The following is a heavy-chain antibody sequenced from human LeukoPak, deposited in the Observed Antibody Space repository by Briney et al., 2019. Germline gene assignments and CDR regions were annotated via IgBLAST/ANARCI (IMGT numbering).Heavy chain of an antibody. J-gene: IGHJ4*02. Sequence: PGGSLRLSCAASGFTFSSYAMSWVRQAPGKGLESVSAISGSGGSTYYAVAVKGRFTISRDNSKNTLYLQMNSLRAEDTAVYYCAKIATRYCSSTSCYDGFDYWGQGTLVTVSS. CDR1: GFTFSSYA. CDR3: AKIATRYCSSTSCYDGFDY. CDR2: ISGSGGST. V-gene: IGHV3-23*01. D-gene: IGHD2-2*01.